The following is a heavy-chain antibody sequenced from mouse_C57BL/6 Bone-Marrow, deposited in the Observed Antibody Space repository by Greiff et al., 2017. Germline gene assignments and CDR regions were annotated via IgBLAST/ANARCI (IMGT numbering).Heavy chain of an antibody. CDR1: EYEFPSHD. Sequence: EVKLMESGGGLVQPGESLKLSCESNEYEFPSHDMSWVRKTPEKRLELVAAINSDGGSTYYPDTMERRFIISSDNTKKTLYLQMSSLRSEDTALYYCAIYGYDVSYWYFDVWGTGTTVTVSS. CDR2: INSDGGST. V-gene: IGHV5-2*01. D-gene: IGHD2-2*01. J-gene: IGHJ1*03. CDR3: AIYGYDVSYWYFDV.